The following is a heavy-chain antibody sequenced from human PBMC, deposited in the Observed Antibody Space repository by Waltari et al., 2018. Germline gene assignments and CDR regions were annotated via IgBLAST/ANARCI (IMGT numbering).Heavy chain of an antibody. D-gene: IGHD3-10*01. Sequence: EVQLVESGGGLVQPGGSLRLSCAASGFTFSSYGMNWVRQAPGKGLEWVSYISSSGSTIYYADSVKGRFTISRDNAKNSLYLQMNSLRAEDTAVYYCARDRSTPLWFGAHYYGMDVWGQGTTVTVSS. CDR1: GFTFSSYG. CDR2: ISSSGSTI. CDR3: ARDRSTPLWFGAHYYGMDV. J-gene: IGHJ6*02. V-gene: IGHV3-48*03.